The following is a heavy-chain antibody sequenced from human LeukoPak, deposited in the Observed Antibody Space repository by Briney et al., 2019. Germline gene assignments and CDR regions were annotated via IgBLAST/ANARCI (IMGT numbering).Heavy chain of an antibody. Sequence: GESLKISCKGSGYSFTSYWIGWVRPLPGKGLEWMGIIYPGDSDTRYSPSFQGQVTISADKSISTAYLQWSSLKASDTAMYYCARRYYDFWSGQRNWFDPWGQGTLVTVSS. J-gene: IGHJ5*02. V-gene: IGHV5-51*01. CDR2: IYPGDSDT. CDR1: GYSFTSYW. D-gene: IGHD3-3*01. CDR3: ARRYYDFWSGQRNWFDP.